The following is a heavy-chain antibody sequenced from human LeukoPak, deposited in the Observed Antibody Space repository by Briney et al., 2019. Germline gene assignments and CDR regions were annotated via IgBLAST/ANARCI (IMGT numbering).Heavy chain of an antibody. CDR2: ISAYNGNT. J-gene: IGHJ6*03. CDR3: ARDYDFWSGYYANYYYYMDV. V-gene: IGHV1-18*01. Sequence: GASVKVSCKASGYTFTSYGISWMRQAPGQGLEWMGWISAYNGNTNYAQKLQGRVTMTTDTSTSTAYMELRSLRSDDTAVYYCARDYDFWSGYYANYYYYMDVWGKGTTVTVSS. D-gene: IGHD3-3*01. CDR1: GYTFTSYG.